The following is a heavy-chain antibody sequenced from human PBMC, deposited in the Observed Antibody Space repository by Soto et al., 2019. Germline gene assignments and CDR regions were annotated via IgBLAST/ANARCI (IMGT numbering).Heavy chain of an antibody. CDR2: IYPGDSDA. Sequence: EESLKISCTVSGYRFTSYWIGWVRQMPGKGLEWIVIIYPGDSDARYSPSFQGLVTIAADKSIFTAYLQWSSLKASDTALYFCARHEGTNYYDTHGQLEYGGEGAQVTVAS. CDR1: GYRFTSYW. D-gene: IGHD3-22*01. V-gene: IGHV5-51*01. CDR3: ARHEGTNYYDTHGQLEY. J-gene: IGHJ4*02.